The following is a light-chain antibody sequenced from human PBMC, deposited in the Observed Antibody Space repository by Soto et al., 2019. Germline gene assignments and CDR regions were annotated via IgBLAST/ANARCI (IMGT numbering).Light chain of an antibody. Sequence: DIQMTQSAFSLSASVGDGVTITCRASQTISRNLNWYQQKPGKAPKLLIFAASSLQSGVPLRFSGSGSGTDFTLTISSLQPEDFATYYCQQSYDTPLTFGGGTK. J-gene: IGKJ4*01. V-gene: IGKV1-39*01. CDR1: QTISRN. CDR3: QQSYDTPLT. CDR2: AAS.